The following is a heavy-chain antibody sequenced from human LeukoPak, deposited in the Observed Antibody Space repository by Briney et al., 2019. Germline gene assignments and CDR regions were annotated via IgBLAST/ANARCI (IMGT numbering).Heavy chain of an antibody. V-gene: IGHV3-53*01. CDR1: GGSITRNY. D-gene: IGHD3-22*01. Sequence: ETLSLTCTVSGGSITRNYWNWVRQAPGKGLEWVSVMYSGGTTYYADSVKGRFSISRDKSKNTVFLQMSSLKAEDTAVYYCASPSSGQSFDIWGQGTTVTVSS. CDR3: ASPSSGQSFDI. CDR2: MYSGGTT. J-gene: IGHJ3*02.